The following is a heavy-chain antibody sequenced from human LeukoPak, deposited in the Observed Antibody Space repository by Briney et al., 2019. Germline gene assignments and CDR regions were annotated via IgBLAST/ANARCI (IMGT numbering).Heavy chain of an antibody. CDR1: GFTFDDYG. CDR2: INWNGGST. V-gene: IGHV3-20*04. D-gene: IGHD1-26*01. Sequence: GGSLRLSCAASGFTFDDYGMSWVRQAPGKGLEWVSGINWNGGSTGYADSVKGRFTISRDNAKNSLYLQMKSLRAEDTALYYCAREVGATELYYFDYWGQGTLVTVSS. J-gene: IGHJ4*02. CDR3: AREVGATELYYFDY.